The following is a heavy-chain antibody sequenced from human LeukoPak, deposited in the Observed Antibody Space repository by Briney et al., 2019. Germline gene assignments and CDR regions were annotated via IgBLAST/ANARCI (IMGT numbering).Heavy chain of an antibody. J-gene: IGHJ1*01. CDR2: IPYDGSIK. V-gene: IGHV3-30*03. CDR1: GFTFSTYG. CDR3: ARVSGVVTAPEYFQH. Sequence: GGSLRLSCAASGFTFSTYGMHWVRQAPGKGLEWVAVIPYDGSIKYYADSVKGRFTISRDNAGNSLYLQMNSLRAEDTAVYYCARVSGVVTAPEYFQHWGQGTLVTVSS. D-gene: IGHD2-21*02.